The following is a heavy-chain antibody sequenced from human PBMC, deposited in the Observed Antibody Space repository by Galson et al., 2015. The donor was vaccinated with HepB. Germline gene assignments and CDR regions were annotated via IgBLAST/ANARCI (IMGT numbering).Heavy chain of an antibody. CDR3: AKDDRWTQYVFNL. CDR1: GGSINSGAS. CDR2: IYGTEST. Sequence: TLSLTCTVSGGSINSGASWNWIRQHPGKGLEWIGNIYGTESTYYNPSLKSRVTMSVNTSENQFSLNLKSVTGADTAVYYCAKDDRWTQYVFNLWGQGILVTVSS. J-gene: IGHJ3*01. V-gene: IGHV4-31*03. D-gene: IGHD3/OR15-3a*01.